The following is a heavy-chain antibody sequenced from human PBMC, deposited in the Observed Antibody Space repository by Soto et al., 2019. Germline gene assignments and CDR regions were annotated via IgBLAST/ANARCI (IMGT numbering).Heavy chain of an antibody. Sequence: PGGSLRLSCAASGFTFSSSWMHWVCQAPEKGQEWVADIKCDGSEKYYVDSVKGRLTISRDNAKNSLYLQVNSLRAEDTAVYYCAPAQQLGYTNFDYWGQGTLVTVSS. CDR2: IKCDGSEK. D-gene: IGHD6-13*01. CDR1: GFTFSSSW. CDR3: APAQQLGYTNFDY. J-gene: IGHJ4*02. V-gene: IGHV3-7*01.